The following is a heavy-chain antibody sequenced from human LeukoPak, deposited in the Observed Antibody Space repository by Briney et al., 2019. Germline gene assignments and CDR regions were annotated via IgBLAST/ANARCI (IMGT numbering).Heavy chain of an antibody. Sequence: GGSLRLSCAASGFTFDDYAMHWVRQAPGKGLEWVSLISGDGGSTYYADSVKGRFTISRDNGTNSLYLQMNSLRTEDAALYYCAKEGRSGWYELDYWGQGTLVTVSS. V-gene: IGHV3-43*02. D-gene: IGHD6-19*01. CDR1: GFTFDDYA. CDR3: AKEGRSGWYELDY. J-gene: IGHJ4*02. CDR2: ISGDGGST.